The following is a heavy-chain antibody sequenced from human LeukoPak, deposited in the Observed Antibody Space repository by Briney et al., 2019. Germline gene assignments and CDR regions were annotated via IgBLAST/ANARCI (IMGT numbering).Heavy chain of an antibody. V-gene: IGHV3-21*01. CDR1: GFTFSSYS. CDR3: ARDFGQGRRCSGSSWDY. J-gene: IGHJ4*02. Sequence: PGGSLRLSCAASGFTFSSYSMNWVRQAPGKGLEWVSSISSSSSYIYYADSVKGRFTISRDNAKNSLYLQMTSLRAEDTAVYYCARDFGQGRRCSGSSWDYWGQGTLVTVSS. CDR2: ISSSSSYI. D-gene: IGHD1-26*01.